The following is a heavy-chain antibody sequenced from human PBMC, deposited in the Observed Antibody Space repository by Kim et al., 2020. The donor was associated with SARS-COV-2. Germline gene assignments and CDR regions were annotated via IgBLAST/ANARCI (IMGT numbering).Heavy chain of an antibody. J-gene: IGHJ4*02. Sequence: WYNDYAVSVKSRITINPDTSKNQFSLQLNSVTPEDTAVYYCARGSRWLVYWGQGTLVTVSS. CDR3: ARGSRWLVY. V-gene: IGHV6-1*01. CDR2: WYN. D-gene: IGHD6-19*01.